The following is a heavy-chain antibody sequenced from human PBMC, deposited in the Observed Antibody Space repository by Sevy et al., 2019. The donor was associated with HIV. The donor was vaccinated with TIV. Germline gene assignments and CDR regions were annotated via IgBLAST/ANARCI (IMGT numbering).Heavy chain of an antibody. Sequence: GGSLRLSCAASGFTFDDYGMSWVRQAPGKGLEWVSGINWNGGSTGHADSVKGRFTISRDNAKNSLYLQMNSLRAEDTALYYCARGGSSSWYRVYFDYWGQGTLVTVSS. V-gene: IGHV3-20*04. J-gene: IGHJ4*02. CDR2: INWNGGST. CDR1: GFTFDDYG. D-gene: IGHD6-13*01. CDR3: ARGGSSSWYRVYFDY.